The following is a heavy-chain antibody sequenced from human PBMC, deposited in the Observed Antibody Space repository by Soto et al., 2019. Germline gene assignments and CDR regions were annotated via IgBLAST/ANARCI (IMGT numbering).Heavy chain of an antibody. J-gene: IGHJ6*02. CDR2: IYSGGST. Sequence: PGGSLRLSCAASGFTVSSNYMSWVRQAPGKGLEWVSVIYSGGSTYYADSVKGRFTISRDNSKNTLYLQMNSLRAEDTAVYYCARDPARMYSSSPPYGMDVWGQGTTVTVSS. CDR1: GFTVSSNY. CDR3: ARDPARMYSSSPPYGMDV. D-gene: IGHD6-6*01. V-gene: IGHV3-53*01.